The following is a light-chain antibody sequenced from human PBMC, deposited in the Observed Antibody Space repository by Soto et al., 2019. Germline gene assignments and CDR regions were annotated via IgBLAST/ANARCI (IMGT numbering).Light chain of an antibody. Sequence: QSVLTQPASVSGSPGQSITISCTGTSSDIGGYNYVSWYQQHPDKAPKLMIYDVSNRPSGVSNRFSGSKSGNTASLTISGLQADDEADYYCSSYTSSSSLGVVFGGGTKLTVL. V-gene: IGLV2-14*01. J-gene: IGLJ2*01. CDR1: SSDIGGYNY. CDR2: DVS. CDR3: SSYTSSSSLGVV.